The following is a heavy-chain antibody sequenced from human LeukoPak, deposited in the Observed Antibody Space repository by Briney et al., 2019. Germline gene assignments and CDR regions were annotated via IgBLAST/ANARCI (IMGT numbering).Heavy chain of an antibody. CDR1: GGSFSGYY. Sequence: PSETLSLTCAVYGGSFSGYYWSWIRQPPGKGLEWIGEINHSGSTNYNPSLKSRVTMSVDTSKNQFSLKLSSVTAADTAVYYCARGPYGDYDHFDYWGQGTLVTVSS. J-gene: IGHJ4*02. V-gene: IGHV4-34*01. CDR3: ARGPYGDYDHFDY. D-gene: IGHD4-17*01. CDR2: INHSGST.